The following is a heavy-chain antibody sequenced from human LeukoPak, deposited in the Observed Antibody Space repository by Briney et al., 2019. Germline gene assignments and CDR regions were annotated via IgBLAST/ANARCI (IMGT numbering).Heavy chain of an antibody. V-gene: IGHV1-2*06. Sequence: ASVKVSFKASGYTFTGYYMHWVRQAPGQGLEWMGRINPNSGGTNYAQKFQGRVTMTRDTSISTAYMELSRLRSDDTAVYYCARDPVAGDLFDYWGQGTLVTVSS. CDR3: ARDPVAGDLFDY. CDR1: GYTFTGYY. J-gene: IGHJ4*02. CDR2: INPNSGGT. D-gene: IGHD6-19*01.